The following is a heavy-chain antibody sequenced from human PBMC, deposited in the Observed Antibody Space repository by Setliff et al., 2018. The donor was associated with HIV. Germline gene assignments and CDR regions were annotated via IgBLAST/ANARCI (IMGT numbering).Heavy chain of an antibody. V-gene: IGHV4-4*09. Sequence: PSETLSLTCTVSGGSISGYHWNWLRQTPGKGLEWIGYIYTSRGTNYNHSLRTRVIISVDTSNQFSLKLSSVTAADAAVYYCARSPSYRSSWEYYFDCWGQGILVTVSS. CDR1: GGSISGYH. D-gene: IGHD6-13*01. CDR3: ARSPSYRSSWEYYFDC. CDR2: IYTSRGT. J-gene: IGHJ4*02.